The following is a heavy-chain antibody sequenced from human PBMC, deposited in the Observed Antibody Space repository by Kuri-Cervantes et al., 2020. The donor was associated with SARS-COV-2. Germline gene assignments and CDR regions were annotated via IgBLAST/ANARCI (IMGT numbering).Heavy chain of an antibody. D-gene: IGHD6-6*01. CDR1: GGSISSYY. Sequence: GSLRLSCTVSGGSISSYYWSWIRQPPGKGLEWIGYIYYSGSTNYNPSLKSRVTISVDTSKNQLSLKLSSVTAADTAVYYCARGIEIAALGTYWFDPWGQGTLVTVSS. J-gene: IGHJ5*02. V-gene: IGHV4-59*01. CDR3: ARGIEIAALGTYWFDP. CDR2: IYYSGST.